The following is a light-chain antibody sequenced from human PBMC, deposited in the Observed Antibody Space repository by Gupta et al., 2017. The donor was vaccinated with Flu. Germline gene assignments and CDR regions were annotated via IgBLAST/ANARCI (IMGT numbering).Light chain of an antibody. Sequence: RVTISCSASSSNSGSNTVNWYQQLPGTAPKLLIYSNNQRPSGVPDRFSGSKSGTSASLAISGLQSEDEADYYCTAGDDSLNAWVFGGGTKLTVL. CDR3: TAGDDSLNAWV. CDR1: SSNSGSNT. CDR2: SNN. J-gene: IGLJ3*02. V-gene: IGLV1-44*01.